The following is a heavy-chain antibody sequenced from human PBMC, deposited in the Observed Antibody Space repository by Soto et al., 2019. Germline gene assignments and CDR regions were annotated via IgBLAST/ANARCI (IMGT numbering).Heavy chain of an antibody. CDR3: AIVHQTRGYSGYDYRNWFDP. Sequence: PSETLSLTCTVSGGSISSYYWSWIRQPPGKGLEWIGYIYYSGSTNYNPSLKSRVTISVDTSKNQFSLKLSSVTAADTAVYYCAIVHQTRGYSGYDYRNWFDPWGQGTLVTVSS. J-gene: IGHJ5*02. CDR2: IYYSGST. V-gene: IGHV4-59*01. CDR1: GGSISSYY. D-gene: IGHD5-12*01.